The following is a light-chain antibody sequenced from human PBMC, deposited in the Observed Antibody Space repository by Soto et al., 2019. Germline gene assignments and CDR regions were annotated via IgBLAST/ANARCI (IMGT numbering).Light chain of an antibody. CDR1: QGIIDY. J-gene: IGKJ1*01. V-gene: IGKV1-27*01. CDR3: QKYDTAPQT. CDR2: AAS. Sequence: DIQMTQSPSSLSASVGDTVTITCRASQGIIDYLAWYQQRPGKVPKLLIYAASTLQTGVPSRFSGSGAGTDFTLTIISLQPEVVGSYYCQKYDTAPQTFGRGTRVEIK.